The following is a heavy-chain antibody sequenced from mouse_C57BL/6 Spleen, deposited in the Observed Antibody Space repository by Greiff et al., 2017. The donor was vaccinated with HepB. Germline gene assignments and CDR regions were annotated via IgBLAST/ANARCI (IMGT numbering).Heavy chain of an antibody. Sequence: EVQRVESGGGLVKPGGSLKLSCAASGFTFSDYGMHWVRQAPEKGLEWVAYISSGSSTIYYADTVKGRFTISRDNAKNTLFLQMTSLRSEDTAMYYCAREGYYYGSPLYFDYWGQGTTLTVSS. CDR3: AREGYYYGSPLYFDY. D-gene: IGHD1-1*01. CDR2: ISSGSSTI. V-gene: IGHV5-17*01. J-gene: IGHJ2*01. CDR1: GFTFSDYG.